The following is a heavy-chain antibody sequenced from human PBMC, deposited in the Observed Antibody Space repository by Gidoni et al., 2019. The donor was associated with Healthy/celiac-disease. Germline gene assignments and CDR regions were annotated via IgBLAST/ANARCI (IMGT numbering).Heavy chain of an antibody. Sequence: QVQLVQSGAEVTKPGASVKVSCKASGYTFTSYYMHWVRQAPGQGLEWMGIINPSGGSTSYAQKFQGRVTMTRDTSTSTVYMELSSLRSEDTAVYYCAIIWGDGPKWTGYYGMDVWGQGTTVTVSS. CDR1: GYTFTSYY. CDR2: INPSGGST. J-gene: IGHJ6*02. V-gene: IGHV1-46*01. D-gene: IGHD3-16*01. CDR3: AIIWGDGPKWTGYYGMDV.